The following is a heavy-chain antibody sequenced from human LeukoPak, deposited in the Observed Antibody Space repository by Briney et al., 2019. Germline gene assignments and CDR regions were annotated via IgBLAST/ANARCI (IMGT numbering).Heavy chain of an antibody. J-gene: IGHJ4*02. CDR3: ARAGSHWHYVY. Sequence: GGSLRLSCTASGFTFSGFSMSWVRQSPTKGLEWVANIKQDGSERYYVDSVKGRFTISRDNAKNSLSLQMNNLRVEDTAVYYCARAGSHWHYVYWGQGTVVTVSS. CDR1: GFTFSGFS. D-gene: IGHD3-10*01. CDR2: IKQDGSER. V-gene: IGHV3-7*01.